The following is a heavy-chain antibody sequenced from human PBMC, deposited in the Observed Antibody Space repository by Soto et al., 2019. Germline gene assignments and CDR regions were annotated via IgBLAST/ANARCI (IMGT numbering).Heavy chain of an antibody. CDR2: IMPIFGSA. CDR1: GGTFSTNT. J-gene: IGHJ4*02. Sequence: QVQLVQSGAEVQKPGSSVKVSCKASGGTFSTNTISWVRQAPGQGLEWMGGIMPIFGSANYAQKFQGRVTITADEYPRTVYMELSRLRSEDTAVYYCARQFDSDTSGYYYAYWGQGTLVTVSS. CDR3: ARQFDSDTSGYYYAY. V-gene: IGHV1-69*01. D-gene: IGHD3-22*01.